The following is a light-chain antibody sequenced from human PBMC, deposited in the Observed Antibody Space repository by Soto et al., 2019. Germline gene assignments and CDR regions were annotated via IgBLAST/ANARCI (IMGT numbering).Light chain of an antibody. CDR2: DVT. Sequence: QPVLTQPRSVSGSPGQSVTISCTGTSSDVGGYNYVSWYQQHPGKAPKLMIYDVTKRPSGVPDRFSGSKSGNTASLTISGLQAEDEADYYCYSYAGSYTWVFGGGTKLTVL. CDR1: SSDVGGYNY. CDR3: YSYAGSYTWV. V-gene: IGLV2-11*01. J-gene: IGLJ3*02.